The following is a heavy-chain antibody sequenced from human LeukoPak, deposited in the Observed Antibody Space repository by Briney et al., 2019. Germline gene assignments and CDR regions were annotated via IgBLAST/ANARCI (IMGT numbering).Heavy chain of an antibody. V-gene: IGHV1-69*05. Sequence: SVKVSCKASGGTFSSYAISWVRQAPGQGLEWMGGIIPIFGTANYAQKFQGRVTITTDESTGTAYMELSSLRSEDTAVYYCARGVRMVRGVKEPSPYYYYYMDVWGKGTTVTVSS. D-gene: IGHD3-10*01. J-gene: IGHJ6*03. CDR1: GGTFSSYA. CDR2: IIPIFGTA. CDR3: ARGVRMVRGVKEPSPYYYYYMDV.